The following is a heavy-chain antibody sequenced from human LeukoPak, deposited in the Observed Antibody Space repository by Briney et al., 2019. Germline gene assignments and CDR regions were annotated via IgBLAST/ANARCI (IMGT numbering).Heavy chain of an antibody. CDR2: IYYGGST. CDR3: ARGVVVVASCDH. D-gene: IGHD2-15*01. Sequence: SETLSLTCMVSGDSISRGYYWSWIRQLPGKGLEWIGYIYYGGSTFYSPALKSRVTISVAPSKNQFSLELSSVTAADTAVYYCARGVVVVASCDHWGQGTLVTVSS. CDR1: GDSISRGYY. V-gene: IGHV4-31*03. J-gene: IGHJ4*02.